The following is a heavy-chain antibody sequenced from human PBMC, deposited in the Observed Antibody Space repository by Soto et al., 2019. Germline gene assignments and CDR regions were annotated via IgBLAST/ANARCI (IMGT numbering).Heavy chain of an antibody. D-gene: IGHD3-9*01. Sequence: GGSLRLSCAASGFTFSSYAMSWVRQAPGKGLEWVSAISGSGGNTYYADSVKGRFTISRDNSKNTLYLQMNSLRAEDTAVYYCAKDLDFDWLAIDYWGQGTLVTVSS. CDR1: GFTFSSYA. CDR2: ISGSGGNT. V-gene: IGHV3-23*01. CDR3: AKDLDFDWLAIDY. J-gene: IGHJ4*02.